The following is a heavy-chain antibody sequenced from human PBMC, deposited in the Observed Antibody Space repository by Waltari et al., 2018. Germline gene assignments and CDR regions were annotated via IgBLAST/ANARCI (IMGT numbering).Heavy chain of an antibody. CDR1: GGSFSGYY. V-gene: IGHV4-34*01. CDR3: ARGGPIPNWYFDL. Sequence: QVQLQQWGAGLLKPSETLSLTCAVYGGSFSGYYWSWIRQPPGKGLEWIGEINHTGSTNYNPSLKSRVTISVDTSKNQFSLKLSSVTAADTAVYYCARGGPIPNWYFDLWGRGTLVTVSS. CDR2: INHTGST. J-gene: IGHJ2*01.